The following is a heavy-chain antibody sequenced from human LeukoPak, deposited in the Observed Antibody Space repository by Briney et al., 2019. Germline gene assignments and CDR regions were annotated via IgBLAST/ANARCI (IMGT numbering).Heavy chain of an antibody. CDR3: AKSFYGGNSLFDY. CDR1: GFTFDDYG. D-gene: IGHD4-23*01. J-gene: IGHJ4*02. Sequence: PGGSLRLSCAASGFTFDDYGLSWVRQVPGKGLEWVSGLNWNGASTGYADSVKGRFTISRDNSKNTLYLQMNSLRAEDTAVYYCAKSFYGGNSLFDYWGQGTLVTVSS. CDR2: LNWNGAST. V-gene: IGHV3-20*04.